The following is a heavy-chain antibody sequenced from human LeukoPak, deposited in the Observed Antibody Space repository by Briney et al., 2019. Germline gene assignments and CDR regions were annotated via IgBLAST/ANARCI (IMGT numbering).Heavy chain of an antibody. CDR2: IWYDGSNK. J-gene: IGHJ4*03. CDR1: GFTFSSYG. Sequence: GGSLRLSCAASGFTFSSYGMHWVRQAPGKGLEWVAVIWYDGSNKYYADSVKGRFTISRDNSKNTLYLQMNSLRAEDTAVYYCARDPGLITTSLDYWGQGTTVTVSS. CDR3: ARDPGLITTSLDY. V-gene: IGHV3-33*08. D-gene: IGHD2/OR15-2a*01.